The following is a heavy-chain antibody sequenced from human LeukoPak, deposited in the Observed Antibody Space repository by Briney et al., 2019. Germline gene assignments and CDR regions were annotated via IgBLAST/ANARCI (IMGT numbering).Heavy chain of an antibody. V-gene: IGHV3-74*01. CDR2: INSDGSST. Sequence: GGSLRLSCAASGFTFSSYWMHWVRQAPGKGLVWVSRINSDGSSTTYADSVKGRLTISRANAKNTLYLQMNSLRAEDTAVYYCARAGSSSWYAHFFDYWGQGTLVTVSS. CDR1: GFTFSSYW. D-gene: IGHD6-13*01. CDR3: ARAGSSSWYAHFFDY. J-gene: IGHJ4*02.